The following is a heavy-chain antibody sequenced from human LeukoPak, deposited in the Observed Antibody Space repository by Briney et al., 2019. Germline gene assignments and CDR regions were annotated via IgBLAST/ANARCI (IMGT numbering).Heavy chain of an antibody. CDR3: ARYIAGANWFDP. D-gene: IGHD5-12*01. J-gene: IGHJ5*02. Sequence: GGSLRLSCAASGFTFSSFWMSWVRQAPGKGLEWVANIKQDGSEKYYVDSVKGRFSISRDNAKNSLYLQMNSLRAEDTAVYYCARYIAGANWFDPWGQGTLVTVSS. CDR1: GFTFSSFW. V-gene: IGHV3-7*03. CDR2: IKQDGSEK.